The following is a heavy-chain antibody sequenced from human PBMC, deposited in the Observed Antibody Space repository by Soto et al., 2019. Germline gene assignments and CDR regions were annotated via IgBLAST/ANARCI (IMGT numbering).Heavy chain of an antibody. J-gene: IGHJ4*01. V-gene: IGHV1-8*01. CDR3: AMTLYGDNVDY. CDR1: GYTFTSYD. CDR2: MKPNSSNT. D-gene: IGHD4-17*01. Sequence: QVQLVQSGAEVKKPGASVKVSCKASGYTFTSYDINWVRQATGQGLEWMGWMKPNSSNTGYAQKFQGRGTMTRNTSINTAYIALSSLRSEDTAVYYCAMTLYGDNVDYWCHGTLVTVST.